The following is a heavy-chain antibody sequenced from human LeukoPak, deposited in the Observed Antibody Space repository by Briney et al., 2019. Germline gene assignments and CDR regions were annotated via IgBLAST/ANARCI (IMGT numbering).Heavy chain of an antibody. V-gene: IGHV4-39*01. CDR1: GGSISSSSYY. J-gene: IGHJ4*02. CDR3: AILYSSSWYGYFDY. Sequence: SETLSLTCTVPGGSISSSSYYWGWIRQPPGKGLEWIGSIYYSGSTYYNPSLKSRVTISVDTSKNQFSLKLSSVTAADTAVYYCAILYSSSWYGYFDYWGQGTLVTVSS. CDR2: IYYSGST. D-gene: IGHD6-13*01.